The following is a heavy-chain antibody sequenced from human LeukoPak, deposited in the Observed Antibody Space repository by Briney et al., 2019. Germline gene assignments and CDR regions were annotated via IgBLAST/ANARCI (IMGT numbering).Heavy chain of an antibody. CDR3: ARDRYYYDSSGYGYFDY. J-gene: IGHJ4*02. Sequence: GGSLRLSCAASGLTFSTSAMHWVRQAPGKGLEWVAVILYDGSDKYYADSVRGRFTISRDNSKNTLYLQMNSLRAEDTAVYYCARDRYYYDSSGYGYFDYWGQGTLVTVSS. D-gene: IGHD3-22*01. CDR2: ILYDGSDK. CDR1: GLTFSTSA. V-gene: IGHV3-30-3*01.